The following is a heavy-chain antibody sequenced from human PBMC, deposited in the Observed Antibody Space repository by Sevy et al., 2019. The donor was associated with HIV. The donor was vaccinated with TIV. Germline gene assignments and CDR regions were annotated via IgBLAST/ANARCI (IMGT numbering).Heavy chain of an antibody. V-gene: IGHV1-2*02. D-gene: IGHD3-3*01. CDR3: ARAYYDFWSGYYKGALCF. J-gene: IGHJ4*02. CDR1: GYTFTGYY. CDR2: INPNSGDT. Sequence: ASVKVSCKASGYTFTGYYMHWVRQAPGQGLEWMGWINPNSGDTNYAQKFQGRVTMTRDTSISTAYMELSRLRSDDTAVYYCARAYYDFWSGYYKGALCFWGQGTLVTVSS.